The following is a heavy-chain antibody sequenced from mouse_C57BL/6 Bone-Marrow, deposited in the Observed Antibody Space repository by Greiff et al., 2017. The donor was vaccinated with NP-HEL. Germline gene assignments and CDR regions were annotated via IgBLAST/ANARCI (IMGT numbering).Heavy chain of an antibody. J-gene: IGHJ1*03. Sequence: LQQSGAELVRPGASVKLSCTASGFNIKDDYMHWVKQRPEQGLEWIGWIDPENGDTEYASKFQGKATITADTFSNTAYLQLSSLTSEDTAVYYCTTYYYGSRDVWGTGTTVTVSS. CDR1: GFNIKDDY. CDR2: IDPENGDT. V-gene: IGHV14-4*01. D-gene: IGHD1-1*01. CDR3: TTYYYGSRDV.